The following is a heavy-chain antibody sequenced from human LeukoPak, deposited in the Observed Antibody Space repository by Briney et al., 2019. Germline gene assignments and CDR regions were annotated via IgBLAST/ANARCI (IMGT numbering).Heavy chain of an antibody. CDR2: IYSSGST. Sequence: GGSLRLSCAGSGFTATTNYMSWVRQAPGKGLEWVSVIYSSGSTSYADSVKGRFTISRDSSKNTLYLQMNSLRAEDTAVYYCARDHINVNAFDIWGQGAMVTVSS. D-gene: IGHD3-16*02. CDR3: ARDHINVNAFDI. J-gene: IGHJ3*02. CDR1: GFTATTNY. V-gene: IGHV3-53*01.